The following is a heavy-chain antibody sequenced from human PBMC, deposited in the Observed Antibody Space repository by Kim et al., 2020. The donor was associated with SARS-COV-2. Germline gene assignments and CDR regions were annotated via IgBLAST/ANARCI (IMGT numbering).Heavy chain of an antibody. V-gene: IGHV1-69*13. CDR3: ARDRPSVAGNEGGWCWFDP. CDR2: IIPIFGTA. CDR1: GGTFSSYA. J-gene: IGHJ5*02. D-gene: IGHD6-19*01. Sequence: SVKVSCKASGGTFSSYAISWVRQAPGQGLEWMGGIIPIFGTANYAQKFQGRVTITADESTSTAYMELSSLRSEDTAVYYCARDRPSVAGNEGGWCWFDPWGQGTLVTVSS.